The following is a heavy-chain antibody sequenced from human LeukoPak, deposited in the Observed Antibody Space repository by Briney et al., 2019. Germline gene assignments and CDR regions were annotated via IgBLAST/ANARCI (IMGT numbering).Heavy chain of an antibody. CDR3: ARGVVTTNYYYYYMDV. D-gene: IGHD2-21*02. CDR2: IYHSGST. J-gene: IGHJ6*03. V-gene: IGHV4-59*12. CDR1: GGSISSYY. Sequence: PSETLSLTCTVSGGSISSYYWSWIRQPPGKGLEWIGEIYHSGSTNYNPSLKSRVTISVDKSKNQFSLKLSSVTAADTAVYYCARGVVTTNYYYYYMDVWGKGTTVTVSS.